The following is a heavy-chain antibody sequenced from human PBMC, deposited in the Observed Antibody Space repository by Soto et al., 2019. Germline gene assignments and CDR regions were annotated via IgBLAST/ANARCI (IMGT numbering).Heavy chain of an antibody. J-gene: IGHJ6*02. D-gene: IGHD3-3*01. CDR3: ARRYDFWSGYGPGQKSYYYYYAMDV. Sequence: ETLSLTCTFSGGSISSSSYYWGWIRQPPGKGLEWIGSIYYSGSTYYNPSLKSRVTISVDTSKNQFSLKLSSVTAADTAVYYCARRYDFWSGYGPGQKSYYYYYAMDVWGQGTTVTVS. CDR1: GGSISSSSYY. CDR2: IYYSGST. V-gene: IGHV4-39*01.